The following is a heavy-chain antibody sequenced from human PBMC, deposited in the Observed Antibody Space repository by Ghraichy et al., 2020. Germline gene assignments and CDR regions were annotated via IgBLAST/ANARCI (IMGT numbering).Heavy chain of an antibody. D-gene: IGHD3-9*01. CDR2: INHSGST. V-gene: IGHV4-34*01. CDR1: VGSFSGYY. CDR3: ARESLGYFDGLRKGSFDD. Sequence: SQTLSLTCAVYVGSFSGYYWSWIRQPPGKGLEWIGEINHSGSTNHNPSPKSRVTISLDTSKNQFSLNLSSVTSPDTAVYYCARESLGYFDGLRKGSFDDWGEGTLVTVSS. J-gene: IGHJ4*02.